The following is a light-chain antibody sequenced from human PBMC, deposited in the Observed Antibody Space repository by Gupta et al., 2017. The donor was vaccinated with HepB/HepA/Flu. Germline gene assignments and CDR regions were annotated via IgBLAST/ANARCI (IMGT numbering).Light chain of an antibody. CDR3: QQDGNSPWT. CDR2: GIS. V-gene: IGKV3-20*01. Sequence: EIVLTQSPGTLSLSPGQRVTLSCRPSQSVSSLAWYQQKPGQAPRLLIYGISSRVTGIPDRFSGSGSGTDFTLTISRLEPEDFAVYYCQQDGNSPWTFGQGTKVEIK. CDR1: QSVSS. J-gene: IGKJ1*01.